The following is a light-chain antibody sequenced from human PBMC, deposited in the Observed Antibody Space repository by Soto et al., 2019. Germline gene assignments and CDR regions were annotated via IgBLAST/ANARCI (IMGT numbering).Light chain of an antibody. Sequence: IALTQSPATRSMPPGEGTHLSCRASQSVSSKLAWYKQKPGQAPRLLIYRASTRATDIPARFSGSGSGKDFTITISSLETEDFEVYYCQQRSNWPVTFGQGTQLEIK. V-gene: IGKV3-11*01. CDR1: QSVSSK. CDR2: RAS. CDR3: QQRSNWPVT. J-gene: IGKJ5*01.